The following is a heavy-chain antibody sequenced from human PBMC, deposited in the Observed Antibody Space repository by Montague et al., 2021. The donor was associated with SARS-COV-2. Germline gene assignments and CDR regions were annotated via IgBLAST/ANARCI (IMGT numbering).Heavy chain of an antibody. CDR3: ARGRYSSSCYGGKGMDV. D-gene: IGHD6-13*01. CDR2: INHSGST. J-gene: IGHJ6*02. CDR1: GGSFSGYY. V-gene: IGHV4-34*01. Sequence: SETLSLTCAVYGGSFSGYYWSWIRQPPGKGLEWIGEINHSGSTNYNPSLKSRVTISADTSKNQFSLKLSSVTAADTAVYYCARGRYSSSCYGGKGMDVWGQGTPVTVSS.